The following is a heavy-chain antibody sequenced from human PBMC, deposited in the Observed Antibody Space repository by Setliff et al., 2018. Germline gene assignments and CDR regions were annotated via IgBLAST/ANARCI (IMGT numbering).Heavy chain of an antibody. J-gene: IGHJ4*02. CDR2: IWDDGVKK. V-gene: IGHV3-33*08. CDR1: GFTFSTYR. CDR3: ARACSGSGCYAGLES. Sequence: GSLRLSCAASGFTFSTYRMHWVRQAPGKGLEWVAVIWDDGVKKYHADSVKGRFTISRDNSKNTLYLQMNSLRPEDTAVYYCARACSGSGCYAGLESWGQGTPVTVSS. D-gene: IGHD2-15*01.